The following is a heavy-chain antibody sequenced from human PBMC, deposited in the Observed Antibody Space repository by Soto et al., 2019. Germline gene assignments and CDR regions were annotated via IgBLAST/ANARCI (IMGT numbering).Heavy chain of an antibody. CDR2: IYPGDSDT. Sequence: EVQLVQSGAEVKKPGESLKISCQASGYSFTSYWIGWVRQMPGKGLEWMGNIYPGDSDTRYNPSFEGQVTFSADRSTNTAYLHFSSHPPSDTAIYYCGRACLAGRPSGLDSWGQGSVVTVPS. V-gene: IGHV5-51*03. CDR3: GRACLAGRPSGLDS. D-gene: IGHD6-25*01. J-gene: IGHJ4*02. CDR1: GYSFTSYW.